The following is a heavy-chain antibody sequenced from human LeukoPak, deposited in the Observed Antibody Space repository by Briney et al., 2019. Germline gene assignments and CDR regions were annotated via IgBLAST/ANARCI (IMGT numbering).Heavy chain of an antibody. J-gene: IGHJ4*02. V-gene: IGHV3-7*03. CDR3: ARGTTVTYVFDY. Sequence: PGGSLRLSCAASGSTFKNYWMNWVRQAPGKGLEWVANIKHDGSEKYYVDSVKGRFTISRDNAKNSLYLQMNSLRAEDTAVYYCARGTTVTYVFDYWGQGTLVTVSS. D-gene: IGHD4-17*01. CDR1: GSTFKNYW. CDR2: IKHDGSEK.